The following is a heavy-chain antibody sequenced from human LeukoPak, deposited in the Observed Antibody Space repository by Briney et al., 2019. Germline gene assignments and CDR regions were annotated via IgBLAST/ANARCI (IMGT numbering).Heavy chain of an antibody. CDR2: IIPIFGTA. V-gene: IGHV1-69*13. CDR3: GRPLQRGSWTQRALDY. Sequence: SVKVSCKASGGTFSSYAISWVRQAPGQGLEWMGGIIPIFGTANYAQKFQGRVTITADESTSTAYMELSSLRSEDTAVYYCGRPLQRGSWTQRALDYWGQGTLVTVSS. D-gene: IGHD3-10*01. CDR1: GGTFSSYA. J-gene: IGHJ4*02.